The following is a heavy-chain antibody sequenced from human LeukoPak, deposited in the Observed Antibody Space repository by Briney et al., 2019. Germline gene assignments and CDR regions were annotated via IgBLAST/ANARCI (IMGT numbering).Heavy chain of an antibody. J-gene: IGHJ4*02. CDR2: IYCSGST. V-gene: IGHV4-59*01. Sequence: PSETLSLTCTVSGGSISSYYWSWIRQPPGKGLEWIGYIYCSGSTNYNPSLKSRVTISVDTSKNQFSLKLSSVTAADTAVYYCARGIAAAGYFDYWGQGTLVTVSS. D-gene: IGHD6-13*01. CDR3: ARGIAAAGYFDY. CDR1: GGSISSYY.